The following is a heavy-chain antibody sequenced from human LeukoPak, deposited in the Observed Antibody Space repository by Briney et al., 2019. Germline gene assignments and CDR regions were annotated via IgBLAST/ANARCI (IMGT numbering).Heavy chain of an antibody. J-gene: IGHJ3*02. CDR2: IISSSTYI. D-gene: IGHD2-15*01. CDR3: ARGSWYCSGGSCFTDAFYI. CDR1: GSTFSIYS. V-gene: IGHV3-21*01. Sequence: GGPSSPSSAASGSTFSIYSMNGVRQAPGREREWVSTIISSSTYIYYAGSVTGRFAVSRDNAKHSLYLQMNSLRAEDTAVYYCARGSWYCSGGSCFTDAFYIWGQGTMVTVSS.